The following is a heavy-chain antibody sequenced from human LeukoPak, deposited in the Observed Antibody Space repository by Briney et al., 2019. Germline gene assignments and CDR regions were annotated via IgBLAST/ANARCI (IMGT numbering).Heavy chain of an antibody. CDR1: GYTLTELS. J-gene: IGHJ4*02. Sequence: ASVKVSCKVSGYTLTELSMHWVRQAPGKGLEWMGGFDPEDGETIYAQKFQGRVTMTGDRSISTAYMELSRLRSDDTAVYYCARERTPGSGYGVDYWGQGTVVTVSS. CDR2: FDPEDGET. V-gene: IGHV1-24*01. CDR3: ARERTPGSGYGVDY. D-gene: IGHD6-25*01.